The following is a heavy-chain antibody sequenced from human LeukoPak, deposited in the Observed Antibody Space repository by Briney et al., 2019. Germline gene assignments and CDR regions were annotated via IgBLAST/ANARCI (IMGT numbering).Heavy chain of an antibody. V-gene: IGHV4-34*01. J-gene: IGHJ6*02. Sequence: SETLSLTCAVYGGSFSGYYWSWIRQPPGKGLEWIGEINHSGSTNYNTSLKSRVTISVDTSKNQFSLKLSSVTAADTAVYYCARGRGIVEVAAAPYGMDVWGQGTTVTVSS. CDR1: GGSFSGYY. CDR3: ARGRGIVEVAAAPYGMDV. CDR2: INHSGST. D-gene: IGHD6-13*01.